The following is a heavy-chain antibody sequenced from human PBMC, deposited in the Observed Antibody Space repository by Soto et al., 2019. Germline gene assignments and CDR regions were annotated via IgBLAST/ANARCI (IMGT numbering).Heavy chain of an antibody. J-gene: IGHJ3*01. V-gene: IGHV4-59*08. CDR1: GVSISSYY. Sequence: WDTLSLTCTVSGVSISSYYWSWIRQPPGKGLERIGYIYYSGSTNYNPSLKSRVTISVDTSKNQFSLKLSSVTAADTAVYYCVRQSRHDASDFWGQAILVTVS. CDR2: IYYSGST. CDR3: VRQSRHDASDF.